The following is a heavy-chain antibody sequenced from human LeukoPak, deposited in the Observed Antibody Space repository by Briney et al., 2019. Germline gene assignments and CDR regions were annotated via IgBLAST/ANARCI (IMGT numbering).Heavy chain of an antibody. V-gene: IGHV3-23*01. J-gene: IGHJ4*02. CDR1: GFTFSSSA. CDR3: AKQLGYCSDGSCYFPY. CDR2: ISNNGGYT. D-gene: IGHD2-15*01. Sequence: GGSLRLFCAASGFTFSSSAMSWVRQAPGKGLEWVSAISNNGGYTYYADSVQGRFTISRDNSKSTLCLQMNSLRAEDTAVYYCAKQLGYCSDGSCYFPYWGQGTLVTVSS.